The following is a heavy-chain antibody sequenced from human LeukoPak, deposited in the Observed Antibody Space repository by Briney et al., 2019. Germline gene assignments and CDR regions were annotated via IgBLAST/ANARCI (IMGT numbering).Heavy chain of an antibody. Sequence: GASVKVSCKASGGTFSSYAISWVRQAPGQGLEWMGGIIPIFGTANYAQKFQGRVTITADESTSTAYMELSSLRSEDTAVYYCAREGLIGYSHPCDPWGQGTLVTVSS. CDR3: AREGLIGYSHPCDP. CDR1: GGTFSSYA. D-gene: IGHD4-11*01. CDR2: IIPIFGTA. V-gene: IGHV1-69*13. J-gene: IGHJ5*02.